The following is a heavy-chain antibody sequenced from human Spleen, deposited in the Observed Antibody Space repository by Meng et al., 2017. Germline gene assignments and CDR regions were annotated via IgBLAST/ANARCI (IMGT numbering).Heavy chain of an antibody. V-gene: IGHV1-18*04. Sequence: QVKVGGAGVGGKKPGVSVKVTCKAFGYTFSSFGISWVRPAPGQGLEWLGWINTYNGKTDYAQKFQGRITMTTDKFTSTAYMELRNLRSDDTAVYYCATRGNPYLNCWGQGTLVTVSS. J-gene: IGHJ4*02. CDR1: GYTFSSFG. CDR2: INTYNGKT. CDR3: ATRGNPYLNC.